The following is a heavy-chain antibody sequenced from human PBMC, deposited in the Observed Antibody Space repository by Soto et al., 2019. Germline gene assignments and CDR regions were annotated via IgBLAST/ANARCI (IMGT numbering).Heavy chain of an antibody. CDR1: AFTFSSYW. D-gene: IGHD3-22*01. CDR2: ISPDGKNT. Sequence: DVHLVESGGDLVHPGGSLRLSCADSAFTFSSYWMHWVRQVPGKGLVWVSRISPDGKNTNYADSVKGRFTISRDNAKNTVFLQMNSLRVEDMAVYYCVRGASCGYYRIDYWGQGALVTVSS. CDR3: VRGASCGYYRIDY. J-gene: IGHJ4*02. V-gene: IGHV3-74*01.